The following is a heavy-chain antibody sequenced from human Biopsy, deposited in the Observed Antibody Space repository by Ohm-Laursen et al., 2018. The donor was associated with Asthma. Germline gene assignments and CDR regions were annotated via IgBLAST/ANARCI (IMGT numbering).Heavy chain of an antibody. Sequence: SPRLSCAASGFTFSIYDIHWVRQAPGKGLEWVSVIYSGGTSHTADSVRGRFTISRDYSKNTLYLQMHSLRAEDTAVYYCARGDSSNWSHYYFDYWGQGTLVTVSS. J-gene: IGHJ4*02. D-gene: IGHD3-22*01. CDR2: IYSGGTS. V-gene: IGHV3-53*01. CDR1: GFTFSIYD. CDR3: ARGDSSNWSHYYFDY.